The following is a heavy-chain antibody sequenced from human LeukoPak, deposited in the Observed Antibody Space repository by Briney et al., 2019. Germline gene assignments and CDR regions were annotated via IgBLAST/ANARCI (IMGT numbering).Heavy chain of an antibody. V-gene: IGHV4-34*01. J-gene: IGHJ6*02. Sequence: SETLSLTCAVYGGSFSGYYWSWIRQPPGKGLEWIGEINHSGSTNYNPSLKSRVTISVDTSKNQFSLKLSSVTAADTAVYYCAGLPAANLYYYYGMDVWGQGTMVTVSS. CDR1: GGSFSGYY. D-gene: IGHD2-2*01. CDR2: INHSGST. CDR3: AGLPAANLYYYYGMDV.